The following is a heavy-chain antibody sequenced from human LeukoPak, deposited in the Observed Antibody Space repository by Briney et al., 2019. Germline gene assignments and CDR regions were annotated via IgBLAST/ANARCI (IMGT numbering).Heavy chain of an antibody. D-gene: IGHD2-21*01. CDR3: ASLKSDN. V-gene: IGHV3-74*01. Sequence: GGSLRLSCAASGFTFSDYWMHWVRQAPGKGLVWVSRINTDGSTTNYADAVKGRFTISRDNAKNALYLQMNSLRAEDTAVYYCASLKSDNWGRGTLVSVSS. CDR1: GFTFSDYW. J-gene: IGHJ4*02. CDR2: INTDGSTT.